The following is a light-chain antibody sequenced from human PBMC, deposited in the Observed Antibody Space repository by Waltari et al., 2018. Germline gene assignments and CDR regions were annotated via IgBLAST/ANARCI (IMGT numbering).Light chain of an antibody. Sequence: EVVMTQSPATLSVSPGERATLSCRASQSVNGDLAWYQQRPGQAPRLLIHDASTRATGIPVRFSGSGSGTEVTLTISSLQSEDSAIYCCQQYNNWPPTFGGGTKVEIK. J-gene: IGKJ4*01. CDR1: QSVNGD. V-gene: IGKV3-15*01. CDR2: DAS. CDR3: QQYNNWPPT.